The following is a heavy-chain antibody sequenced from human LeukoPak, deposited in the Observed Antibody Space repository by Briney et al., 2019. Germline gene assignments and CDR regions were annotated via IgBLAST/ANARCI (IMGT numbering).Heavy chain of an antibody. CDR3: ARGGSSSWSQGDAFDI. CDR2: ISWNSGSI. Sequence: TGGSLRLSCAASGFTFDDYAMHWVRQAPGKGLEWVSGISWNSGSIGYADSVKGRFTISRDNAKNSLYLQMNSLRAEDTAVYYCARGGSSSWSQGDAFDIWGQGTMVTVSS. J-gene: IGHJ3*02. D-gene: IGHD6-13*01. V-gene: IGHV3-9*01. CDR1: GFTFDDYA.